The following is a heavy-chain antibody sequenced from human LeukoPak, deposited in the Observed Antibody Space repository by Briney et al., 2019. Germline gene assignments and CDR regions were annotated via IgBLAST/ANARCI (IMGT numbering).Heavy chain of an antibody. CDR2: ISSSGSTI. CDR3: STDPRLLMY. D-gene: IGHD2-8*01. V-gene: IGHV3-48*04. J-gene: IGHJ4*01. CDR1: GFTFSSYG. Sequence: PGGSLRLSCAASGFTFSSYGMHWVRQAPGKGLEWVSYISSSGSTIYYADSVKGRFTISRDNAKNSLYLQMNSLRPEDTALYYCSTDPRLLMYWGHGTLVTVSS.